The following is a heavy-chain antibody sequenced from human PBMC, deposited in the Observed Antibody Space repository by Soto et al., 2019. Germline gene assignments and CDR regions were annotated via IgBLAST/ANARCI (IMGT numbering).Heavy chain of an antibody. CDR2: ISYDGSDK. D-gene: IGHD3-3*01. CDR3: ATMERLFDY. V-gene: IGHV3-30*03. J-gene: IGHJ4*02. CDR1: GFTVSSNY. Sequence: PGGSLRLSCAASGFTVSSNYMSWVRQAPGTGLEWVAVISYDGSDKYYTDSVKGRFTISRDNSKNRLYLQMNSLRAEDTAVYYCATMERLFDYWGQGTLVTVSS.